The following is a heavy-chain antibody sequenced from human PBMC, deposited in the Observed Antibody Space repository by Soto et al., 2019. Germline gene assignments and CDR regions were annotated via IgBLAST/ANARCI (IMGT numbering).Heavy chain of an antibody. CDR2: ISAYNGNT. Sequence: ASVKVSCKASGYTFTSYGISWVRQAPGQGLEWMGWISAYNGNTNYAQKLQGRVTMTKDTSTRTAYMELRSLRSDDTAVYYCSRLYSSSSGDWFDPWGQGTLVTVSS. J-gene: IGHJ5*02. D-gene: IGHD6-6*01. V-gene: IGHV1-18*04. CDR1: GYTFTSYG. CDR3: SRLYSSSSGDWFDP.